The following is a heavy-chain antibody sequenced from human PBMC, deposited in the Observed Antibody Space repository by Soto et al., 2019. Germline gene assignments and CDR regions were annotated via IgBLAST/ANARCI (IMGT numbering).Heavy chain of an antibody. J-gene: IGHJ6*02. CDR1: EFTFSDYS. CDR3: ARDLGRSWAPSPYYYYYGMDV. D-gene: IGHD6-13*01. V-gene: IGHV3-21*01. CDR2: ISSRSSYI. Sequence: PGGSLRLSWAASEFTFSDYSMNWVLQPPGKGLERVSSISSRSSYIYYADSVQGRFTIYRDNAKNSLFLQMNSLRAEDTAVYYCARDLGRSWAPSPYYYYYGMDVWGQGTTVTVSS.